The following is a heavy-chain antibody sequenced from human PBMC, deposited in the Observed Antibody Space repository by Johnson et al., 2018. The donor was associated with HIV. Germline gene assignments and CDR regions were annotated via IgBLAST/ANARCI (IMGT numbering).Heavy chain of an antibody. CDR3: ARGSSGSFDL. J-gene: IGHJ3*01. CDR1: GITFSSYW. D-gene: IGHD6-6*01. Sequence: VQLVESGGGLVQPGGSLRLSCAASGITFSSYWMSWVRQAPVKGLEWVSVIYTGSDSTFYTDSVKDRFTISRDSSKNAVYLQMSSLRAEDTALYYCARGSSGSFDLWGRGTMVTVSS. V-gene: IGHV3-66*01. CDR2: IYTGSDST.